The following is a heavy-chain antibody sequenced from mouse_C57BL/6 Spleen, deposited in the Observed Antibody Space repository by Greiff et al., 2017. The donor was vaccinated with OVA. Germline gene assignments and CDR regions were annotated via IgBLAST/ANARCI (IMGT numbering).Heavy chain of an antibody. CDR1: GFTFSDYY. CDR2: ISNGGGST. D-gene: IGHD2-3*01. CDR3: ARRGMMVYYFDY. J-gene: IGHJ2*01. Sequence: EVKLVESGGGLVQPGGSLKLSCAASGFTFSDYYMYWVRQTPEKRLEWVAYISNGGGSTYYPDTVKGRFTISRDNAKNTLYLQMSRLKSEDTAMYYCARRGMMVYYFDYWGQGTTLTVSS. V-gene: IGHV5-12*01.